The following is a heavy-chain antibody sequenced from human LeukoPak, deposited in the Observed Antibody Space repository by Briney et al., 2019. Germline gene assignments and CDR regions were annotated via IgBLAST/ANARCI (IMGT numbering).Heavy chain of an antibody. Sequence: PSETLSLTCTVSGGSISGYYWSWIRQPAGKGLEWIGRVYSSGSTNYNPSFESRVTMSVDTSKNQIFLRLSSVTAADTAVYYCARGSPSTAAVPASWGQGTLVTVSS. J-gene: IGHJ5*02. D-gene: IGHD6-13*01. CDR3: ARGSPSTAAVPAS. CDR1: GGSISGYY. CDR2: VYSSGST. V-gene: IGHV4-4*07.